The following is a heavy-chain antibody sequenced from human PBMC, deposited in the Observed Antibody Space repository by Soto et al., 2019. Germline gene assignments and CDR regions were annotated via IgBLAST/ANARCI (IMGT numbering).Heavy chain of an antibody. CDR2: NYYSGIT. CDR1: GGSISSGGYY. CDR3: ARGSSIAGLYYGMDV. J-gene: IGHJ6*02. Sequence: QVQLQESGPGLVKPSQTLSLTCTVSGGSISSGGYYWTWIRQHPGKGLEWIGYNYYSGITYYNPSLKRRVTIPLDTSKNQFSLKLSSVTAAATAVDYCARGSSIAGLYYGMDVWGQGTTVTVSS. D-gene: IGHD6-6*01. V-gene: IGHV4-31*03.